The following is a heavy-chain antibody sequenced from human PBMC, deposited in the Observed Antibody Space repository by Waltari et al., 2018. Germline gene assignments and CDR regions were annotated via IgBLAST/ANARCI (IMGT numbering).Heavy chain of an antibody. CDR2: IYSGGST. J-gene: IGHJ4*02. CDR3: ARHSNPGAGYFDY. CDR1: GFPVSSIY. Sequence: EVQLVESGGGLIQPGGSLRLSCADSGFPVSSIYISWVRQAPGKGLEWVSVIYSGGSTYYADSVKGRFTISRDNSKNALYLQMNSLRAEDTAVYYCARHSNPGAGYFDYWGQGTLVTVSS. D-gene: IGHD4-4*01. V-gene: IGHV3-53*01.